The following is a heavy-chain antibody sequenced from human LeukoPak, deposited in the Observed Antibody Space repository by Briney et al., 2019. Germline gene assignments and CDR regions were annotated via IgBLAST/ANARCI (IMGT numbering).Heavy chain of an antibody. CDR3: LTIVETPIDAFDI. J-gene: IGHJ3*02. Sequence: PGGSLRLSCAASGFTFSKYWLHWVRQPPGRGLVWLARINPDDKSTSYADSAKGRFTISIDDAKETLFLQMNSLTAEDTAVYYCLTIVETPIDAFDIWGQGATVTVSS. V-gene: IGHV3-74*01. CDR1: GFTFSKYW. CDR2: INPDDKST. D-gene: IGHD4-23*01.